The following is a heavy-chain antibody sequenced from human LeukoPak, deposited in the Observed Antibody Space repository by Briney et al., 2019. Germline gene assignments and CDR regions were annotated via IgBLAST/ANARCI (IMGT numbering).Heavy chain of an antibody. CDR3: AADPTYYDILTGYYSFDY. J-gene: IGHJ4*02. Sequence: SVTVSCKASGFTFTSSAVQWVRQARGQRLEWIGWIVVGSGNTNYAQKLQERVTITRDMSTSTAYMELSSLRSEDTAVYYCAADPTYYDILTGYYSFDYWGQGTLVTVSS. CDR2: IVVGSGNT. D-gene: IGHD3-9*01. CDR1: GFTFTSSA. V-gene: IGHV1-58*01.